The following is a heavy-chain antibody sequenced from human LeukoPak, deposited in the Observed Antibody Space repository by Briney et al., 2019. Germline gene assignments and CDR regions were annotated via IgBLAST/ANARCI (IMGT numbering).Heavy chain of an antibody. V-gene: IGHV4-31*03. CDR1: GGSISSGGYY. D-gene: IGHD3-10*01. J-gene: IGHJ4*02. Sequence: SETLSLTCTVSGGSISSGGYYWSWIRQHPGKGLEWIGYIYYSGSTYYNPSLKSRVTISVDTSKNQFSLKLSSVTAADTAVYYCARGGMVRGVQTKGGLDYWGQGTLVTVSS. CDR2: IYYSGST. CDR3: ARGGMVRGVQTKGGLDY.